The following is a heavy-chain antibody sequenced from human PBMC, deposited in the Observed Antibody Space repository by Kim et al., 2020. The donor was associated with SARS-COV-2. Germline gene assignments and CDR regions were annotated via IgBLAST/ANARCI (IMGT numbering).Heavy chain of an antibody. J-gene: IGHJ6*02. CDR3: ARGGDYYYGMDV. D-gene: IGHD1-26*01. V-gene: IGHV4-34*01. Sequence: YHPALKSRVTISVDTSKNQFSLKLSSVTAADTAVYYCARGGDYYYGMDVWGQGTTVTVSS.